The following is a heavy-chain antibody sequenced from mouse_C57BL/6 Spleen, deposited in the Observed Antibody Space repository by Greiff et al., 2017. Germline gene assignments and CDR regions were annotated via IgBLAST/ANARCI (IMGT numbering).Heavy chain of an antibody. CDR1: GYTFTSYW. V-gene: IGHV1-69*01. D-gene: IGHD2-1*01. CDR3: ARSMVTGGSFDY. J-gene: IGHJ2*01. Sequence: VQLQQPGAELVMPGASVKLSCKASGYTFTSYWMHWVKQRPGQGLEWIGEIDPSDSYPNYNQKFKGKSTLTVDKSSRTAYRQLSSLTAEDSAVYYCARSMVTGGSFDYWGQGTTLTVSS. CDR2: IDPSDSYP.